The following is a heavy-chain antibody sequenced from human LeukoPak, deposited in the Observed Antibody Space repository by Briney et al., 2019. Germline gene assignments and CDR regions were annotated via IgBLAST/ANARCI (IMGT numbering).Heavy chain of an antibody. CDR1: GGSFSNYY. Sequence: SETLSLTCAVYGGSFSNYYWNWVRQSPGKGLEWIGEIDHSGSTNYNPSLKSRLTMSVDTSKNQFSLKLSSVTAADTAVYFCARGQDSTGWFSFDYWGLGTLITVSS. CDR3: ARGQDSTGWFSFDY. D-gene: IGHD6-19*01. J-gene: IGHJ4*02. CDR2: IDHSGST. V-gene: IGHV4-34*01.